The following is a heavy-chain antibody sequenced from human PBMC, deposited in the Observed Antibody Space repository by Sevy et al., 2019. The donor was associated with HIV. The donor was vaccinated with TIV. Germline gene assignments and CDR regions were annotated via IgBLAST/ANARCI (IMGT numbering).Heavy chain of an antibody. CDR3: AREGVPYGGYDYLDY. D-gene: IGHD2-21*01. V-gene: IGHV3-33*01. J-gene: IGHJ4*02. CDR1: GFTFSSYG. CDR2: IWYDGSNK. Sequence: VGSLRLSCAASGFTFSSYGMHWVRQAPGKGLEWVAVIWYDGSNKYYADSVKGRFTISRDNSKNTLYLQMNSLRAEDTAVYYCAREGVPYGGYDYLDYWGQGTLVTVSS.